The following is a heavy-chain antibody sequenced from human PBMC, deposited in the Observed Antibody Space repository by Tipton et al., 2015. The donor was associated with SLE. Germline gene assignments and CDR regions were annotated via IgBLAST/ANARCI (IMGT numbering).Heavy chain of an antibody. CDR1: NGSINYYH. CDR3: GRARVGMGYVFDL. CDR2: IYLDSGST. V-gene: IGHV4-59*08. D-gene: IGHD5-24*01. J-gene: IGHJ3*01. Sequence: TLSLTCTVSNGSINYYHWSWVRQPPGKGLEWVGFIYLDSGSTKDNPSLESRVIISTDTSKNQVSLRLTSVTAADTALYYCGRARVGMGYVFDLWGQGTMVTVSS.